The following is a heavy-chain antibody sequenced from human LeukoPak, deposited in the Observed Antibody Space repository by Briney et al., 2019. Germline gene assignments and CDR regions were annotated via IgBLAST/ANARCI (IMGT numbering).Heavy chain of an antibody. J-gene: IGHJ4*02. V-gene: IGHV1-18*01. CDR2: ISAYNGNI. Sequence: GASVKVSCKASGYTFTSYGISWVRQAPGQGLEWMGWISAYNGNINYPQKLQGRVTMTTDTSTSTAYMELRSLRSDDTAVYYCARDIVKFLQYSLLDYWGQGTLVTVSS. CDR3: ARDIVKFLQYSLLDY. D-gene: IGHD2-15*01. CDR1: GYTFTSYG.